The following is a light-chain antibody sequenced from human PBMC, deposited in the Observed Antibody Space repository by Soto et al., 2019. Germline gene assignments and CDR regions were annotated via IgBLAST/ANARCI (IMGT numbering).Light chain of an antibody. Sequence: EIVLTQSPGTLPLSPGERGTLSCRASENVRSGYLAWYQQKPGQAPRLLIYGASSRTTGTPDRFSGDGSGTDFTLTIGSLEPEDSALYYCQQYDGAPQTFGQGTRVEI. CDR1: ENVRSGY. V-gene: IGKV3-20*01. CDR3: QQYDGAPQT. J-gene: IGKJ1*01. CDR2: GAS.